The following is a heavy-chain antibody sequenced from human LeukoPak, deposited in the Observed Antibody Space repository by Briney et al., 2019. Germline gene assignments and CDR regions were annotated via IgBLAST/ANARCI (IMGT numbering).Heavy chain of an antibody. V-gene: IGHV3-21*04. J-gene: IGHJ4*02. Sequence: SGGSLRLSCAASGFTFSSYSMNWVRQAPGKGLEWVSSISSSSSYIYYADSVKGRFTISRDNSKNTLYLQMNSLRAEDTAVYYCAKDGSEWFGELFPSYYFDYWGQGTLVTVSS. CDR1: GFTFSSYS. D-gene: IGHD3-10*01. CDR3: AKDGSEWFGELFPSYYFDY. CDR2: ISSSSSYI.